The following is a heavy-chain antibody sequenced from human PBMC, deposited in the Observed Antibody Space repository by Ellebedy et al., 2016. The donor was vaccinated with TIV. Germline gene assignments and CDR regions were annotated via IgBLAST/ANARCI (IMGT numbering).Heavy chain of an antibody. D-gene: IGHD1-26*01. CDR2: INVGNGNT. CDR3: ARAGVGVTFVLSAFDI. CDR1: GYTFTSYA. V-gene: IGHV1-3*01. J-gene: IGHJ3*02. Sequence: AASVKVSCKASGYTFTSYAMHWVRQAPGQRLEWMGWINVGNGNTKYSQKFQGRVTITRDTSASTAYMDLSSLRSEDTAVYYCARAGVGVTFVLSAFDIWGQGTMVTVSS.